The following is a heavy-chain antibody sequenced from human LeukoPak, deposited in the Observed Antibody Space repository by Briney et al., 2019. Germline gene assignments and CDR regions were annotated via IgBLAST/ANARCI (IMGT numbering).Heavy chain of an antibody. CDR2: IYYSGST. CDR1: GYSISSSNW. J-gene: IGHJ3*02. V-gene: IGHV4-28*03. Sequence: KASDTLSLTCAVSGYSISSSNWWGWIRQPPGKGLEWIGYIYYSGSTYYNPSLESRVTMSLDTSKNQIPLNLSSVTAVDTAVYYCARAGPTTAVDAFDIWGLGTKVTVSS. D-gene: IGHD1-26*01. CDR3: ARAGPTTAVDAFDI.